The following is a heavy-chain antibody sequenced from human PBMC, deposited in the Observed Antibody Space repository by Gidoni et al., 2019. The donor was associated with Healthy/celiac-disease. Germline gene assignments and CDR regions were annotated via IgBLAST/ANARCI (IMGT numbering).Heavy chain of an antibody. CDR2: IRSKAYGGTT. D-gene: IGHD3-22*01. Sequence: EVQLVESGGGLVQPGRSLRLACTASGFTFGDYAMSWFRQAPGKGLEWVGFIRSKAYGGTTEYAASVKGRFTISRDDSKSIAYLQMNSLKTEDTAVYYCTREEYYDSSGYYSPWGQGPLVTVSS. CDR1: GFTFGDYA. V-gene: IGHV3-49*03. J-gene: IGHJ5*02. CDR3: TREEYYDSSGYYSP.